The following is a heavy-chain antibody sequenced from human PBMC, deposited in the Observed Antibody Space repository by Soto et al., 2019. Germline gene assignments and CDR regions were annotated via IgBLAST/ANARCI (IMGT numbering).Heavy chain of an antibody. Sequence: PSETLSLTCTVSGDSISSYYWSWIRQPPGKGLEWIGYIYYSGSANYNPSPKSRVTISVDTSKNQFSLKLSSVTAADTAVYYCARSDGRYWGQGTLVTVSS. CDR2: IYYSGSA. V-gene: IGHV4-59*01. CDR3: ARSDGRY. CDR1: GDSISSYY. J-gene: IGHJ4*02.